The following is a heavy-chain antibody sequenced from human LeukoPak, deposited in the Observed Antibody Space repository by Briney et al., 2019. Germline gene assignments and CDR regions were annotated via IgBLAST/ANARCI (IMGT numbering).Heavy chain of an antibody. D-gene: IGHD1-26*01. CDR3: ARDAIVGATQGYFDL. V-gene: IGHV5-51*01. CDR1: GYSFSTYW. Sequence: GESLKISCKGSGYSFSTYWIGWVRQMPGKGLEWMGIIYPGESDTRYSPSFQGQVTISADKSINTAYLQWSNLKASDTAMYFCARDAIVGATQGYFDLWGRGTLVTVSS. J-gene: IGHJ2*01. CDR2: IYPGESDT.